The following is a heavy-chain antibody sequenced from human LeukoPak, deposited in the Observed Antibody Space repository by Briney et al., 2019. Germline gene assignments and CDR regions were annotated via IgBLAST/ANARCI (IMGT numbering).Heavy chain of an antibody. D-gene: IGHD6-13*01. V-gene: IGHV1-8*03. CDR1: GYTFTSYD. J-gene: IGHJ4*02. CDR3: AREFSSSWCGGFDY. Sequence: GASVKVSCKASGYTFTSYDINWVRQATGQGLEWMGWMNPNSGNTGYAQKFQGRVTITRNTSISTAYMELSSLRSDDTAVYYCAREFSSSWCGGFDYWGQGTLVTVSS. CDR2: MNPNSGNT.